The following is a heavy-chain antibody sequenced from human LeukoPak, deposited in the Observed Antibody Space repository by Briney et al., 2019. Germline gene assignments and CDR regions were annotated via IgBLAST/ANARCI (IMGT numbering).Heavy chain of an antibody. Sequence: PGRSLRLSCAASGFTFSSYAMHWVRQAPGKGLEWVAVISYDGSNKYYADSVKGRFTISRDNSKNTLYLQMNSLRAEDTAVYYCARDHAYCGGDCYVRYFDYWGQGTLVTVSS. D-gene: IGHD2-21*02. CDR3: ARDHAYCGGDCYVRYFDY. CDR2: ISYDGSNK. J-gene: IGHJ4*02. V-gene: IGHV3-30-3*01. CDR1: GFTFSSYA.